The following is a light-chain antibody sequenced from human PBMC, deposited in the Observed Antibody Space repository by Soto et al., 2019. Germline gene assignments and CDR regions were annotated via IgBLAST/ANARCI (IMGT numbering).Light chain of an antibody. CDR2: DAS. J-gene: IGKJ2*01. V-gene: IGKV1-5*01. CDR3: QQYKSYPYT. CDR1: QSIRDL. Sequence: DIQMTQSPSNLSASVGDRVTITCRASQSIRDLLAWYQQKPGKAPNLLIFDASILKSGGPSRFSGGGSGTEFTLPISSLQPDDFATYYCQQYKSYPYTFGQGTKLEIK.